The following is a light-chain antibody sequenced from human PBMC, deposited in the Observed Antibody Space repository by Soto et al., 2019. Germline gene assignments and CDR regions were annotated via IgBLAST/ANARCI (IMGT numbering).Light chain of an antibody. J-gene: IGLJ1*01. CDR3: SSYAGSSNV. V-gene: IGLV2-8*01. Sequence: QLVLTQPPSASGSPGQSVAISCTGTSSDVGGYNYVSWYQQHPGKAPKLMIYEVNKRPSGVPDRFSGSKSGNTASLTVSGLQAEDEADYYCSSYAGSSNVFGTGTQLTVL. CDR1: SSDVGGYNY. CDR2: EVN.